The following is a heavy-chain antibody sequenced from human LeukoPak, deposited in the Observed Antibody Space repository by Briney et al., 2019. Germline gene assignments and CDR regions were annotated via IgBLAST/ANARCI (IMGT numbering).Heavy chain of an antibody. V-gene: IGHV4-39*01. CDR3: ARHGCSGGGCPFQH. D-gene: IGHD2-15*01. CDR1: GGSISSSSYY. J-gene: IGHJ1*01. Sequence: PSETLSLTCTVSGGSISSSSYYWGWIRQPPGKGLEWFGSIYYSGSTYYNPSLKSRVIISVDTSKNQFSLKLNSVTAADTAIYYCARHGCSGGGCPFQHWGQGTQVTVSS. CDR2: IYYSGST.